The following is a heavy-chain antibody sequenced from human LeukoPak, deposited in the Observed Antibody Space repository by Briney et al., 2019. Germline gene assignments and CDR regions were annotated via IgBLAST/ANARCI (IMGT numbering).Heavy chain of an antibody. J-gene: IGHJ3*02. Sequence: ASVKVSCKVSGYTLTELSMHWVRQAPGKGLEWMGGFDPEDGETIYAQKFQGRVTMTEDTSTDTAYMELSSLRSEDTAVYYCATVDSPHIAVAGSDAFDIRGQGTMVTVSS. D-gene: IGHD6-19*01. CDR2: FDPEDGET. V-gene: IGHV1-24*01. CDR1: GYTLTELS. CDR3: ATVDSPHIAVAGSDAFDI.